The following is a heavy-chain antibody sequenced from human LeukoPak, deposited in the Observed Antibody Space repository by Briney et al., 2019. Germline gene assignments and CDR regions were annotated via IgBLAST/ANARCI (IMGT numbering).Heavy chain of an antibody. V-gene: IGHV3-74*01. CDR3: VRDSPSGFFDL. J-gene: IGHJ2*01. CDR1: GFTFSSYW. D-gene: IGHD6-19*01. Sequence: PGGSLRLSCAASGFTFSSYWMHWARQAPGKGLVWVSPINPDGTVTTYADSVKGRFTISRDNAKNTLYLQMNSLRVEDTAVYYCVRDSPSGFFDLWGRGTLVTVSS. CDR2: INPDGTVT.